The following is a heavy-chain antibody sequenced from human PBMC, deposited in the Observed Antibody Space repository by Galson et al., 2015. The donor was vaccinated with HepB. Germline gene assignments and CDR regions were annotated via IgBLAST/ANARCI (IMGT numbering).Heavy chain of an antibody. J-gene: IGHJ6*02. CDR2: INPNSGGV. D-gene: IGHD6-6*01. CDR1: GYTFTGYY. CDR3: ARDSTSSDFGRYYYYGMDV. V-gene: IGHV1-2*02. Sequence: SCKASGYTFTGYYIHWVRQAPGQGLEWMGWINPNSGGVHYVQKFQGRVTMTTDTSTSTAFMELRSLKSADTAVYYCARDSTSSDFGRYYYYGMDVWGQGTTVTVSS.